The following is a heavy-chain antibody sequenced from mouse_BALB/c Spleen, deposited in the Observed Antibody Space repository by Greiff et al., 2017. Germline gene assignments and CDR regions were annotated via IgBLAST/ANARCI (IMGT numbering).Heavy chain of an antibody. Sequence: VQLQQSGAELVKPGASVKISCKASGYTFTDYNMDWVKQSHGKSLEWIGDINPNYDSTSYNQKFKGKATLTVDKSSSTAYMELRSLTSEATAVYYGARSGMLPRYWYFDVWGAGTTVTVSS. CDR3: ARSGMLPRYWYFDV. D-gene: IGHD2-12*01. J-gene: IGHJ1*01. V-gene: IGHV1-18*01. CDR1: GYTFTDYN. CDR2: INPNYDST.